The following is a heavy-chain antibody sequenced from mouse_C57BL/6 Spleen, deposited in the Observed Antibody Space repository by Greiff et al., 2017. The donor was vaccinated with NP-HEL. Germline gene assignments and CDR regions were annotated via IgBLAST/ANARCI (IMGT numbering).Heavy chain of an antibody. CDR3: TPYYGSSPWFAY. D-gene: IGHD1-1*01. J-gene: IGHJ3*01. CDR1: GFNIKDDY. V-gene: IGHV14-4*01. CDR2: IDPENGDT. Sequence: DVQLQESGAELVRPGASVKLSCTASGFNIKDDYMPWVKQRPEQGLEWIGWIDPENGDTEYASKFQGKATITADTSSNTAYLQLSSLTSEDTAVYYCTPYYGSSPWFAYWGQGTLVTVSA.